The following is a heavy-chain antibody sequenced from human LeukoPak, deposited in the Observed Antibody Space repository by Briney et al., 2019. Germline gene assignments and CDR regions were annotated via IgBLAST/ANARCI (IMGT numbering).Heavy chain of an antibody. V-gene: IGHV3-30*04. CDR3: ARDRDY. CDR2: ISYDGSNK. CDR1: GFTFSSYA. J-gene: IGHJ4*02. Sequence: HPGGSLRLSCAASGFTFSSYAMHWVRQAPGKGLEWVAVISYDGSNKYYADSAKGRFTISRDNSKNTLYLQMNSLRAEDTAVYYCARDRDYWGQGTLVTVSS.